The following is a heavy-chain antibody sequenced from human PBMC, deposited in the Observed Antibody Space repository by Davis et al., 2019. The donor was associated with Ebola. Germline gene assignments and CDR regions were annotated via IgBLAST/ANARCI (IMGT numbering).Heavy chain of an antibody. J-gene: IGHJ4*02. CDR3: TRLWGYNSVDY. D-gene: IGHD5-24*01. CDR2: ISYDGSNK. CDR1: GFTFSSYG. Sequence: GESLKISCAASGFTFSSYGMHWVRQAPGKGLEWVAVISYDGSNKYYADSVKGRFTISRDDSKNTAYLQMNSLKTEDTAVYYCTRLWGYNSVDYWGQGTLVTVSS. V-gene: IGHV3-30*03.